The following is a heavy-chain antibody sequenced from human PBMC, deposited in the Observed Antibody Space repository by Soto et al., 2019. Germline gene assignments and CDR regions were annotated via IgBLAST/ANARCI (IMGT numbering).Heavy chain of an antibody. V-gene: IGHV3-33*01. J-gene: IGHJ3*01. CDR1: GFTFSSYG. CDR2: IWYDGSKK. CDR3: ARDMSTVTSYIPM. Sequence: GGSLRLSCAASGFTFSSYGMHWVRQAPGKGLEWVAVIWYDGSKKYYADSVKGRFTISRDNSKNTLYLYMNSLRAEDTAVYYCARDMSTVTSYIPMWGQGTMVTVSS. D-gene: IGHD4-17*01.